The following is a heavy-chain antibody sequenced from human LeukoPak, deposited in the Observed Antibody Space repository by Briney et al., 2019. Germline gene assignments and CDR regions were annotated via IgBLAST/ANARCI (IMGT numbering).Heavy chain of an antibody. J-gene: IGHJ4*02. CDR3: ARGDWVTRPGLDY. CDR2: INHSGST. Sequence: SETLSLTCAVYGGSFSGYYWSWIRQPPGKGLEWIGEINHSGSTNYNPSLKSRVTISVDTSKNQFSLKLSSVTAADTAVYYCARGDWVTRPGLDYWGQGTLVTVSS. D-gene: IGHD4-23*01. V-gene: IGHV4-34*01. CDR1: GGSFSGYY.